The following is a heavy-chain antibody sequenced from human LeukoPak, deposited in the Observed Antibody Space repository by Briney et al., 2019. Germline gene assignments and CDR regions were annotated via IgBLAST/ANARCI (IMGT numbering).Heavy chain of an antibody. J-gene: IGHJ6*02. CDR2: INHNGNVN. D-gene: IGHD3-16*01. CDR3: ARGGGLDV. Sequence: GGSLRLSCAASGFTFSSYWMNWARQAPGKGLEWEASINHNGNVNYYADSVKGRFTISRDNAKNSLYLQMSNLRAEDTAVYFCARGGGLDVWGQGATVTVSS. CDR1: GFTFSSYW. V-gene: IGHV3-7*03.